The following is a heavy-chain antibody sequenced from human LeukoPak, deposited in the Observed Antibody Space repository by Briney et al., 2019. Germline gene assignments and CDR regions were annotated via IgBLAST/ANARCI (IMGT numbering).Heavy chain of an antibody. CDR1: GYTFTSYG. CDR2: INAGNGNT. D-gene: IGHD6-19*01. Sequence: GASVKVSCKASGYTFTSYGISWVRQAPGQRLEWMGWINAGNGNTKYSQKFQGRVTITRDTSASTAYMELSSLRSEDTAVYYCARGPRNSSGWYMVYWGQGTLVTVSS. V-gene: IGHV1-3*01. CDR3: ARGPRNSSGWYMVY. J-gene: IGHJ4*02.